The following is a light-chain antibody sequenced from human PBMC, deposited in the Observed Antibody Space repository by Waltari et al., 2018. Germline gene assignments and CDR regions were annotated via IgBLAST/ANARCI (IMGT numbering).Light chain of an antibody. V-gene: IGKV1-39*01. CDR1: QSISIY. J-gene: IGKJ1*01. Sequence: DIQMTQSPSSLSASVGDRVTVTCRASQSISIYLNWYQQQPGKAPNLLIYAASSVQSGVPSRFSVSGSGTDFTLTISSLQPEDFATYYCHQSYSTPWTFGQGTKVEIK. CDR3: HQSYSTPWT. CDR2: AAS.